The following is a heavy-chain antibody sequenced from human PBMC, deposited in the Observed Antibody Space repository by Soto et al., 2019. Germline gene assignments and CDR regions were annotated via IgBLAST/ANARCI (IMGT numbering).Heavy chain of an antibody. CDR3: ARAPPEYSCFDI. CDR2: INAGNGNT. CDR1: GYTFTSYA. Sequence: ASVKVSCKASGYTFTSYAMHWVRQAPGQRLEWMGWINAGNGNTKYSQKFQGRVTITRDTSASTAYMELSSLRSEDTAVYYCARAPPEYSCFDIWGQGTMVTVSS. V-gene: IGHV1-3*01. J-gene: IGHJ3*02. D-gene: IGHD6-6*01.